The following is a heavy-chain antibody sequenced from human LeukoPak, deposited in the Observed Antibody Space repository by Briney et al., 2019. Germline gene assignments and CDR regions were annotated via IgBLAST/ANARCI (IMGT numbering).Heavy chain of an antibody. CDR3: ARGTMVRPDPPTYYFDY. D-gene: IGHD3-10*01. V-gene: IGHV1-46*01. J-gene: IGHJ4*02. CDR2: INPSGGST. CDR1: GYTFTSYY. Sequence: ASVKVSCKASGYTFTSYYMHWVRQAPGQGLEWMGIINPSGGSTSYAQKFQGRVTMTRDTSTSTVYMELSSLRSEDTAVYYCARGTMVRPDPPTYYFDYWGQGTLVTVSS.